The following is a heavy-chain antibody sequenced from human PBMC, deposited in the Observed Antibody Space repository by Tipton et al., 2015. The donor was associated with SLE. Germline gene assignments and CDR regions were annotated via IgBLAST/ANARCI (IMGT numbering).Heavy chain of an antibody. J-gene: IGHJ4*02. CDR3: VKDMGARGSPSSEGFDY. V-gene: IGHV3-49*04. D-gene: IGHD6-6*01. CDR2: IGVKAYGETT. CDR1: GFTFADYG. Sequence: SLRLSCTTSGFTFADYGLSWVRQAPGKGLEWVGFIGVKAYGETTQYAASVKGRFTISRDDSQSIAYLQMNSLKAEDTGLYYCVKDMGARGSPSSEGFDYWGQGSLVTVAS.